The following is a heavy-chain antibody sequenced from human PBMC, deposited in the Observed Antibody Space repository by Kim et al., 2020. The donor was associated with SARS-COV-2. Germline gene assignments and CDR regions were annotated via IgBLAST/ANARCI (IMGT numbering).Heavy chain of an antibody. CDR3: ARVGSYYYFDY. D-gene: IGHD1-26*01. Sequence: TNYNPSLNIRVTISVDTSKNQFSLKLSSVTAADTAVYYCARVGSYYYFDYWGQGTLVTVSS. J-gene: IGHJ4*02. CDR2: T. V-gene: IGHV4-34*01.